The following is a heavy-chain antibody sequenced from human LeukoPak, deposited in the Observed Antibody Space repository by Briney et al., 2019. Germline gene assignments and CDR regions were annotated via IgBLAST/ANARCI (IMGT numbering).Heavy chain of an antibody. V-gene: IGHV3-15*01. CDR2: IKRTTDGGTT. CDR3: ATDHLDY. CDR1: GLPFSNAW. J-gene: IGHJ4*02. Sequence: GGSLRLSCAASGLPFSNAWMTWVRQAPGKGLEWVGRIKRTTDGGTTDFAAPLKGRFTISRDDSKNTVYLQVNSLKTEDTAIYYCATDHLDYWGQGTLVTVSS.